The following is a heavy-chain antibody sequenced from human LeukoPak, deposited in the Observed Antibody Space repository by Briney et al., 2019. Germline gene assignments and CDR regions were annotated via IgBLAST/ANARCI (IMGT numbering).Heavy chain of an antibody. CDR2: INPNSGGT. V-gene: IGHV1-2*02. J-gene: IGHJ4*02. CDR1: GYTFTDYY. D-gene: IGHD3-10*01. Sequence: ASVKVSCKASGYTFTDYYMHWVRQAPGQGLEWMGWINPNSGGTNYAQKFQGRVTMTLDTSISTAYMELSRLRPDDTAVYYCARDGPAQMVDFDYWGQGTLVTVSS. CDR3: ARDGPAQMVDFDY.